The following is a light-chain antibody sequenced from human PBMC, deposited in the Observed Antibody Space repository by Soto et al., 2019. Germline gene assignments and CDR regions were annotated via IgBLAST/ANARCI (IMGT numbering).Light chain of an antibody. J-gene: IGKJ1*01. CDR1: QSISSW. CDR3: QQYNSYSEA. Sequence: IQMTQSPSTLSASLGDRVTITCRASQSISSWLAWYQQKPGKAPKLLIYKASSLESGVPSRFRGSGSGTEFTLTISSLQPDDFASYYCQQYNSYSEAFGQGTKVDIK. V-gene: IGKV1-5*03. CDR2: KAS.